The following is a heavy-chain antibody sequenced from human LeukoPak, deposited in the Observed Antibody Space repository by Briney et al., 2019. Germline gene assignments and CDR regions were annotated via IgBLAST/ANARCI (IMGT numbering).Heavy chain of an antibody. D-gene: IGHD6-19*01. V-gene: IGHV4-59*08. J-gene: IGHJ4*02. CDR2: IYYSGTT. Sequence: SETLSLTCTVSGGSVSSYYWSWIRQPPGKGLEWIGYIYYSGTTYYNPSLKSRVTISLDTSKNQFSLKLSSVTAADTAVYYCARREDSGWYRFDYWGQGTLVTVSS. CDR3: ARREDSGWYRFDY. CDR1: GGSVSSYY.